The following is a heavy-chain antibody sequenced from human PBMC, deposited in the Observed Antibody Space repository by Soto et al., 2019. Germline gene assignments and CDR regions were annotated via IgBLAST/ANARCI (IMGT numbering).Heavy chain of an antibody. CDR1: GGSVSSGSYY. CDR2: IYYSGNT. V-gene: IGHV4-61*01. D-gene: IGHD3-16*02. CDR3: ASGDSYVWGSYRYTF. Sequence: QVQLQESGPGLVKPSETLSLTCTVSGGSVSSGSYYWSWIRQPPGKGLEWIGYIYYSGNTNYNPYLTSRVPISVDTSKNQFSLTLSSVTAADTAVYYWASGDSYVWGSYRYTFWCQGTLVTVSS. J-gene: IGHJ4*02.